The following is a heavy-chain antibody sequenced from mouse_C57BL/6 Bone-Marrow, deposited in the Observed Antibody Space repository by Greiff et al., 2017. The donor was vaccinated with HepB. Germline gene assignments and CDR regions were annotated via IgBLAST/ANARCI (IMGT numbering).Heavy chain of an antibody. Sequence: QVQLQQPGAELVRPGSSVKLSCKASGYTFTSYWMDWVKQRPGQGLEWIGNIYPSDSETHYNQKFKDKATLTVDKSSSTAYMQLSSLTSEDSAVYYDARGYGSSYWFAYWGQGTLVTVSA. CDR1: GYTFTSYW. CDR2: IYPSDSET. D-gene: IGHD1-1*01. V-gene: IGHV1-61*01. CDR3: ARGYGSSYWFAY. J-gene: IGHJ3*01.